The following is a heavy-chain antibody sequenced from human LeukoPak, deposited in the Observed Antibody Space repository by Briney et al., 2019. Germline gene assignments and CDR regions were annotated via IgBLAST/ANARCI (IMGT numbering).Heavy chain of an antibody. J-gene: IGHJ6*03. CDR1: GFTFSSYA. V-gene: IGHV3-23*01. Sequence: GGSLRLSCAASGFTFSSYAMSWVRQAPGKGLEWVSAISGSGGSTYYADSVKGRFTISRDNSKNTLYLQMNSLRTEDTAVYYCAKYVGTTTLEDYYYMDVWGKGTTVTVSS. CDR3: AKYVGTTTLEDYYYMDV. D-gene: IGHD1-7*01. CDR2: ISGSGGST.